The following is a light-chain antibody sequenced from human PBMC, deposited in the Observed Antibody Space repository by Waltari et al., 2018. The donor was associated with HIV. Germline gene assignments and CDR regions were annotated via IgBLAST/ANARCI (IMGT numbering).Light chain of an antibody. CDR1: SSDIGYFDY. CDR3: CSYAGTYTYV. Sequence: QSALTQPRSVSGSPGQSVTISCTGTSSDIGYFDYVSWYQQYLGKAPKVIIYEVSQRPSGVPDRFTASKSGITASLTISGLQDEDEADYYCCSYAGTYTYVFGTGTTVTVL. J-gene: IGLJ1*01. CDR2: EVS. V-gene: IGLV2-11*01.